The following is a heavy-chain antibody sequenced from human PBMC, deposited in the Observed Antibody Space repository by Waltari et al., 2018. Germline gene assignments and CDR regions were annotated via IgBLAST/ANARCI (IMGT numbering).Heavy chain of an antibody. CDR3: ARGGSTPMIIAY. V-gene: IGHV4-34*02. Sequence: VRLEQWGAGLLQPSETLSLTCAVYGGSLNNRYWSWIRQSPGKGLEWLGEISHSGRTHYNPSLKSRVIISVDTSKSQFSLILTSVNAADTAVYYCARGGSTPMIIAYWGQGTQVTVSS. CDR1: GGSLNNRY. D-gene: IGHD3-16*01. CDR2: ISHSGRT. J-gene: IGHJ4*02.